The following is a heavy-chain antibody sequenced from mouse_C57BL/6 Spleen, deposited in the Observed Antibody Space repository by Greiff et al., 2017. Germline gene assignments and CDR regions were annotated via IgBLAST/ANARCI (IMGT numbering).Heavy chain of an antibody. CDR1: GYTFTSYW. V-gene: IGHV1-55*01. CDR2: IYPGSGST. D-gene: IGHD1-1*01. J-gene: IGHJ1*03. Sequence: QVQLQQPGAELVKPGASVKMSCKASGYTFTSYWITWVKQRPGQGLEWIGDIYPGSGSTNYNEKFKSKATLTVDTSSSTAYMQLSSLTSEDSAVYYCARFLYYGSSYWYFDVWGTGTTVTVSS. CDR3: ARFLYYGSSYWYFDV.